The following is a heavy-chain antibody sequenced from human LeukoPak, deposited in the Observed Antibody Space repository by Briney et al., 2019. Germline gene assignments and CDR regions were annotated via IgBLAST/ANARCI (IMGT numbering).Heavy chain of an antibody. CDR1: GFTFSSYS. Sequence: GGSLRLSCAASGFTFSSYSMNWVRQAPGKGLEWVSSISSSSSYIYYADSVKGRFTISRDNAKNSLYLQMNSLRAGDTAVYYCAREVDIRYFDYWGQGTLVTVSS. CDR2: ISSSSSYI. D-gene: IGHD2-15*01. CDR3: AREVDIRYFDY. J-gene: IGHJ4*02. V-gene: IGHV3-21*01.